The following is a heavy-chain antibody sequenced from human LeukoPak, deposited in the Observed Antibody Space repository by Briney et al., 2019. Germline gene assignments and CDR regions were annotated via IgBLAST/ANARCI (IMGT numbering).Heavy chain of an antibody. J-gene: IGHJ4*02. V-gene: IGHV3-30*02. Sequence: GGSLRLSCAASGFTFSSYGMHWVRQAPGKGLEWVAFIRYDVSNKYYADSVKGRFTISRDNSKNTLYLQMNSLRVEDTSVYYCAQDRYDQYYFDYWGQGTLVTVSS. CDR1: GFTFSSYG. CDR3: AQDRYDQYYFDY. CDR2: IRYDVSNK. D-gene: IGHD1-14*01.